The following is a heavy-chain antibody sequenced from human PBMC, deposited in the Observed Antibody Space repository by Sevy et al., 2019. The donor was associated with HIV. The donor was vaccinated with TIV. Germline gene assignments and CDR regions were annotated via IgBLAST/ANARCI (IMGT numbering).Heavy chain of an antibody. CDR3: ARRYFDL. Sequence: GGSLRLSCVASGFTFDNYWMQWVRRAPGKGLEWVASRRQDGNEIDYADSVKGRFTISRDNAKESLYLQMSNLRVEDTAVYYCARRYFDLWGQGILVTVSS. CDR1: GFTFDNYW. J-gene: IGHJ4*02. CDR2: RRQDGNEI. V-gene: IGHV3-7*01.